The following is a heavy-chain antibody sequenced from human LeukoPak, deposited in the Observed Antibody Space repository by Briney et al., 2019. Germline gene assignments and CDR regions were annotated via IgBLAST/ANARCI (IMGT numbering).Heavy chain of an antibody. CDR3: ARDSREQVTGDRLSVLYYYGMDV. Sequence: ASVKVSCKASGYTFTSYYIHWVRQAPGQGLEWMGIINPSGVSTRYAQKFQGRVTMTRDTSTSTVYMELSSLRSEDTAVYYCARDSREQVTGDRLSVLYYYGMDVWGQGTTVTVFS. D-gene: IGHD7-27*01. J-gene: IGHJ6*02. V-gene: IGHV1-46*01. CDR2: INPSGVST. CDR1: GYTFTSYY.